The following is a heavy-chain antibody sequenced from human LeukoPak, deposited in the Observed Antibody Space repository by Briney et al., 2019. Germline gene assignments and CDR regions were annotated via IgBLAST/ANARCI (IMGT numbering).Heavy chain of an antibody. D-gene: IGHD3-16*02. J-gene: IGHJ4*02. CDR1: GFAFSSYA. CDR2: ISGSGGST. Sequence: PGGSLRLSCAASGFAFSSYAMSWVRQAPGKGLEWVSAISGSGGSTYYASSVKGRFPISRDNATNTLYLQMNSLRAEDTAVYYCAKGPSQYVWGSYRYTFLGFGDYWGQGTLVTVSS. V-gene: IGHV3-23*01. CDR3: AKGPSQYVWGSYRYTFLGFGDY.